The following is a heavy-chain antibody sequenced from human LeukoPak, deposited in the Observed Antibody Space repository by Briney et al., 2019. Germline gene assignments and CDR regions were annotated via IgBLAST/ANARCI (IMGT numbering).Heavy chain of an antibody. J-gene: IGHJ5*02. Sequence: SETLSLTCTVSGYSISSGYYWGWIRQPPGKGLERIGSIYHSGSTCYNPSLKSRVTISVDTSKNQFSLKLSSVTAADTAVYYCARAAVVGSGIPYNWFDPWGQGTLVTVSS. CDR3: ARAAVVGSGIPYNWFDP. CDR1: GYSISSGYY. D-gene: IGHD3-10*01. V-gene: IGHV4-38-2*02. CDR2: IYHSGST.